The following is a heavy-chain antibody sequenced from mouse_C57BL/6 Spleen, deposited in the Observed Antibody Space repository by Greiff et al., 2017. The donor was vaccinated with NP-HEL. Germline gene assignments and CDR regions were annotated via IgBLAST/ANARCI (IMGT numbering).Heavy chain of an antibody. V-gene: IGHV1-81*01. CDR3: ARLKGLDYGNTGAPFDY. J-gene: IGHJ2*01. D-gene: IGHD2-1*01. CDR1: GYTFTSYG. CDR2: IYPRSGNT. Sequence: QVQLQQSGAELARPGASVKLSCKASGYTFTSYGISWVKQRTGQGLEWIGEIYPRSGNTYYNEKFKGKATLTADKSSSTAYMELRSLTSEDSAVYFCARLKGLDYGNTGAPFDYWGQGTTLTVSS.